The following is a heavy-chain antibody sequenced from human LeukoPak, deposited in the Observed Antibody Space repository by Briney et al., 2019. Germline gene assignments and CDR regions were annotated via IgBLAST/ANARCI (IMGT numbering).Heavy chain of an antibody. Sequence: GGSLRLSCITSGVTFGDYAMHWVRQASGKGPEWVGRIRSKANSCATAYAASVKGRFTISRDDSKNTAYLQMNSLRAEDTAVYYCARDGYNSHFDYWGQGTLVTVSS. V-gene: IGHV3-73*01. CDR2: IRSKANSCAT. CDR3: ARDGYNSHFDY. CDR1: GVTFGDYA. J-gene: IGHJ4*02. D-gene: IGHD5-24*01.